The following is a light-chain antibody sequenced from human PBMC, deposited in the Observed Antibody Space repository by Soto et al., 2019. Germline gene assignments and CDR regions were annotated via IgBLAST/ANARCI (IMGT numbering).Light chain of an antibody. CDR1: QSFVNY. CDR3: QQRADWPIT. V-gene: IGKV3-11*01. Sequence: EIVLSQSPATLSLSPGERATLSCRAIQSFVNYLAWYQHKPGQAPRLLIYDSSSRAAGIPARFTGSGSGTDFTLTISSLEPADFALYYCQQRADWPITFGPGTKVD. J-gene: IGKJ3*01. CDR2: DSS.